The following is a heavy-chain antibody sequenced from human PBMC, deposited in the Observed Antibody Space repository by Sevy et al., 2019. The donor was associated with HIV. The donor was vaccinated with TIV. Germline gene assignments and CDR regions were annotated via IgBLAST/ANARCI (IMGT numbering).Heavy chain of an antibody. CDR3: AKGIYGRL. D-gene: IGHD3-10*01. V-gene: IGHV3-23*01. CDR1: GFTFSSYA. CDR2: ISGSGGST. Sequence: GESLKISCAASGFTFSSYAMSWVRQAPGKGLEWVSAISGSGGSTYYAGSVKGRFTISRDNSKNTLYLQMNSLRAEDTAVYYCAKGIYGRLWGQGTLVTVSS. J-gene: IGHJ4*02.